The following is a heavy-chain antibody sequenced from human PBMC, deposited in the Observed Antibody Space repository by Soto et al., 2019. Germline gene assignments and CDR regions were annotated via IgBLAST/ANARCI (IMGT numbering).Heavy chain of an antibody. CDR3: AHNMQRYFDWLPFDY. CDR1: GFSLSTSGVG. Sequence: QITLKESGPTLVKPTQTLTLTCTFSGFSLSTSGVGVGWIRQPPGKALEWLALIYWDDDKRYSPSLKSRLTITKDTSKHQVVLTMTNMDPVDTATYYCAHNMQRYFDWLPFDYWGQGTLVTVSS. D-gene: IGHD3-9*01. CDR2: IYWDDDK. V-gene: IGHV2-5*02. J-gene: IGHJ4*02.